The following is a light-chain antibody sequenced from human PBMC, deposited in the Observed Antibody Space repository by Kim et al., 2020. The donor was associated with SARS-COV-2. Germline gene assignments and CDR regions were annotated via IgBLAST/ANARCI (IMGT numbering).Light chain of an antibody. CDR3: QAWDSSTAWV. CDR2: QDS. CDR1: KLGDKY. V-gene: IGLV3-1*01. Sequence: SYELTQPPSVSVSPGQTASITCSGDKLGDKYACWYQQKPGQSPVLVIYQDSKRPSGIPERFSGSNSGNTATLTISGTQAMDEADYYCQAWDSSTAWVFCG. J-gene: IGLJ3*02.